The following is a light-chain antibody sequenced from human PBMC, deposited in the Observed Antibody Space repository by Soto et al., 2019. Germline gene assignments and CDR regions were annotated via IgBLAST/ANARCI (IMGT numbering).Light chain of an antibody. CDR2: DVS. CDR3: SSYAATNTVL. CDR1: SSDIGAFNY. Sequence: QSALAQPASVSGSPGQSITISCTGTSSDIGAFNYVSWYQQHPGDAPKLLIFDVSDRPSGISVPFSASKSGNTASLTISGLETEDEAHYFCSSYAATNTVLFGGGTKLTVL. J-gene: IGLJ2*01. V-gene: IGLV2-14*03.